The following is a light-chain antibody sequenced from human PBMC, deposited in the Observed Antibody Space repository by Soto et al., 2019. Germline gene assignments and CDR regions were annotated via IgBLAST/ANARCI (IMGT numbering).Light chain of an antibody. Sequence: QSALTQPASVSGTPGQSITISCTGSNSDVGIYDFVSWYQHHPGSAPKLIVSEVSHRPSGVSNRFSGSKSGNTASLTISGLQSEDEADYYCISYTSDDVRYVFGTGTKVTV. CDR1: NSDVGIYDF. CDR3: ISYTSDDVRYV. J-gene: IGLJ1*01. CDR2: EVS. V-gene: IGLV2-14*01.